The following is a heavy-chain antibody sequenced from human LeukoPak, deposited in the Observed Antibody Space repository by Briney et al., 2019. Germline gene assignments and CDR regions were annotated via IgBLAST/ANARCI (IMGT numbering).Heavy chain of an antibody. CDR3: ARVEYDISAFDI. CDR1: GGTFSSYA. J-gene: IGHJ3*02. V-gene: IGHV1-69*05. CDR2: IIPIFGTA. D-gene: IGHD3-9*01. Sequence: ASVKVSCKASGGTFSSYAISWVRQAPGQGLEWMGGIIPIFGTANYAQKFQGRDTITTDESTSTAYMELSSLRSEDTAVYYCARVEYDISAFDIWGQGTMVTVSS.